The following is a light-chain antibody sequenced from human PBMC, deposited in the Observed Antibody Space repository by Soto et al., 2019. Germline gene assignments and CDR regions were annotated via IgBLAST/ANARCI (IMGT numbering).Light chain of an antibody. CDR3: QQYNNWPRGT. V-gene: IGKV3-15*01. Sequence: ERVMTQYPATLSVSPGERATLPCRASQSVTSSNLAWYQQKPGQAPRLLIYGASTRATGIPARFSGSGSGTEFTLTISSLQSEDFAVYYCQQYNNWPRGTFGQGTKVDI. J-gene: IGKJ1*01. CDR2: GAS. CDR1: QSVTSSN.